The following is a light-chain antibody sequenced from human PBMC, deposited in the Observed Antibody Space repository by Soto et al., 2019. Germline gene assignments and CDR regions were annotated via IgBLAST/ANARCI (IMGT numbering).Light chain of an antibody. CDR2: AAS. V-gene: IGKV3-20*01. CDR3: QQYGSSVFS. J-gene: IGKJ3*01. CDR1: QSVSSSF. Sequence: EIVLTQSPGTLSLSPGERATLSCRASQSVSSSFLAWYQQKPGQAPRLLIYAASRRATGIPDRFSGSGSGTGFTLTISRLEPEDFAVYYCQQYGSSVFSFGPGTKVDIK.